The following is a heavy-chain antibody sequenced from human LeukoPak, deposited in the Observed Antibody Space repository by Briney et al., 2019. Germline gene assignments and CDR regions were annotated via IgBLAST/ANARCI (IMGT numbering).Heavy chain of an antibody. CDR3: AKATGYLL. D-gene: IGHD1-14*01. J-gene: IGHJ4*02. Sequence: GGSLRLSCAASGFTFSTFAMIWVRQPPGGGLEWVSSIFPSGGEIHYADSVRGRFTISRDNYKSTLSLQMNSLRAEDTAVYYCAKATGYLLWGQGTLVTVSS. CDR2: IFPSGGEI. V-gene: IGHV3-23*01. CDR1: GFTFSTFA.